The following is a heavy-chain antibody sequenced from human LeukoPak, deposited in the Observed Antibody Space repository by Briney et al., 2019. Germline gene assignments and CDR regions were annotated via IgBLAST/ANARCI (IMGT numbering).Heavy chain of an antibody. V-gene: IGHV4-39*01. CDR3: ARRGGYRYGFNY. D-gene: IGHD5-18*01. CDR1: GGSISSTSYY. Sequence: SETLSLTCTVSGGSISSTSYYWGWFRQPPGKGLEWIGTINYSGSTYYNPSLKSRVTISVDTSKNQFSLNLCSVTAADTAVYYCARRGGYRYGFNYWGQGTLVTVSS. J-gene: IGHJ4*02. CDR2: INYSGST.